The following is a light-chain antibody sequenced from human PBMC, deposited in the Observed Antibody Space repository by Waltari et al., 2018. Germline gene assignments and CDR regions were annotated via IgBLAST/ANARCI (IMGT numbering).Light chain of an antibody. CDR1: SSDIGGHKS. J-gene: IGLJ2*01. CDR3: CSYAGRYTSV. V-gene: IGLV2-11*02. CDR2: DVD. Sequence: QSALTQPRSVSWSPGQSVTLSCTRSSSDIGGHKSVSWYQQPPGKAPTLVLYDVDKRPAGVPDRFSGSTDGTTASLPISGLQTDDEADYSCCSYAGRYTSVFGGGTRVTVL.